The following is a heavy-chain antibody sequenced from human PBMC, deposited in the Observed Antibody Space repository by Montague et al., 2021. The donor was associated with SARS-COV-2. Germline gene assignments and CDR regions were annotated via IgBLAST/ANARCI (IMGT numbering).Heavy chain of an antibody. Sequence: SETLSLTCSIPSGSIISSGYCWGWIRQPPGKELEWIGNIYYSGTTYYNPSLQSRGTISVDTSKNHLSLRLSSVTAADTAVYFCARGMIRGVTTPFDYWGQGSQVTVSS. J-gene: IGHJ4*02. D-gene: IGHD3-10*01. CDR1: SGSIISSGYC. CDR3: ARGMIRGVTTPFDY. CDR2: IYYSGTT. V-gene: IGHV4-39*02.